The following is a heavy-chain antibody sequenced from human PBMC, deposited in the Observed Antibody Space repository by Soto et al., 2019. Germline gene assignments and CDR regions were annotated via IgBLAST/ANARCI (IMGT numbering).Heavy chain of an antibody. CDR1: RFTFSNYS. D-gene: IGHD3-3*01. Sequence: GGSLRLSWAASRFTFSNYSMGWFHQAPGKGLEWVSAISGSGTSASYADSGKGRFIVSRENSKNTLDLQMNSLRAEDTSLYYLLQCKGIGEDFWSAYVYYYYGMDVWGPGTTVNVSS. V-gene: IGHV3-23*01. J-gene: IGHJ6*01. CDR2: ISGSGTSA. CDR3: LQCKGIGEDFWSAYVYYYYGMDV.